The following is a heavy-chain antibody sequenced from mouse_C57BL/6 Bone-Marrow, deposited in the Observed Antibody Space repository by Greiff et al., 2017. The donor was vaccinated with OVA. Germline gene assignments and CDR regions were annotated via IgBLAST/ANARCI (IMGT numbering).Heavy chain of an antibody. CDR2: INPNNGGT. D-gene: IGHD2-4*01. CDR3: ARGRLRPYWYFDV. CDR1: GYTFTDYN. V-gene: IGHV1-18*01. Sequence: EVQLQQSGPELVKPGASVKIPCKASGYTFTDYNMDWVKQSHGKSLEWIGDINPNNGGTIYNQKFKGKATLTVDKSSSTAYMELRSLTSEDTAVYDCARGRLRPYWYFDVWGTGTTVTVSS. J-gene: IGHJ1*03.